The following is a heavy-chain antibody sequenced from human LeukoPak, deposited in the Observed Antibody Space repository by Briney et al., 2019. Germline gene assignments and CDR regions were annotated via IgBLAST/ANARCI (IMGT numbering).Heavy chain of an antibody. CDR2: ISGSGGST. CDR1: GFTFSSYA. D-gene: IGHD2-15*01. J-gene: IGHJ6*02. Sequence: GGSLRLSCAASGFTFSSYAMSWVRQAPGKGLEWVSAISGSGGSTYYADSVKGRFTISRDNSKNTLYLQMNSLRAEDTAVYYCARDASYCSGGSCYETTNYYYYYGMDVWGQGTTVTVSS. CDR3: ARDASYCSGGSCYETTNYYYYYGMDV. V-gene: IGHV3-23*01.